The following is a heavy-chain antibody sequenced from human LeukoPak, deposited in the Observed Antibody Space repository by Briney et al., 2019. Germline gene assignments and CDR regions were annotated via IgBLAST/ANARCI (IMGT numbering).Heavy chain of an antibody. CDR1: GFSFSSYA. CDR3: AKDRYSSSSGVNFDY. D-gene: IGHD6-6*01. CDR2: ISGIGSGT. J-gene: IGHJ4*02. Sequence: PGGSLRVSCAASGFSFSSYAMSWVRQAPGKRLEWVSAISGIGSGTYYEDSVKGRFTISRDNSKNTLYLQMNSLRAEDTDVYYCAKDRYSSSSGVNFDYWGQGALVTVSS. V-gene: IGHV3-23*01.